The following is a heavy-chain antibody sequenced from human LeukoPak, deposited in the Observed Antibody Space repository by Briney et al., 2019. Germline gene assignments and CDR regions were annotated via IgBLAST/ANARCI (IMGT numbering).Heavy chain of an antibody. V-gene: IGHV4-59*08. J-gene: IGHJ4*02. CDR2: IYYSGST. CDR1: GDSISSDY. Sequence: TSETLSLTCGVSGDSISSDYWSWIRQPPGKGLEWIGYIYYSGSTNYNPSLKSRVTISIDKSKNQFSLKLSSVTAADTAVYYCARHVGEWGFDYWGQGTLVTVSS. D-gene: IGHD7-27*01. CDR3: ARHVGEWGFDY.